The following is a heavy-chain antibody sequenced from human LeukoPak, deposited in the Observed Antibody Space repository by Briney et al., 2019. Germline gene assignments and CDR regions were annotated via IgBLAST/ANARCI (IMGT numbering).Heavy chain of an antibody. CDR1: GASISSSDSY. V-gene: IGHV4-39*01. J-gene: IGHJ6*02. CDR3: ARHVQDLGIKV. CDR2: IYRRRST. Sequence: SETLSLTCTVSGASISSSDSYWRWIRQPPGKGLEWIGSIYRRRSTSYNPSLNSRVTVSEDMSRNHLSLRLSSVTAADTAVYYCARHVQDLGIKVWGQGTTVTVFS.